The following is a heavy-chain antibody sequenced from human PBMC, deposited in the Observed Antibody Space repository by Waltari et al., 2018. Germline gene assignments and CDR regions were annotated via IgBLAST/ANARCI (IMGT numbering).Heavy chain of an antibody. CDR2: ISQILGTA. J-gene: IGHJ4*02. CDR1: GGTFSSDA. D-gene: IGHD3-22*01. CDR3: AREGRYYYDSSGYPMGAFDY. V-gene: IGHV1-69*12. Sequence: QVQLVQSGAEVKKPGSSVKVSCKASGGTFSSDAISWVRQAPGQGLEWMGGISQILGTANYAQKFQGRVTITADESTSTAYMELSSLRSEDTAVYYCAREGRYYYDSSGYPMGAFDYWGQGTLVTVSS.